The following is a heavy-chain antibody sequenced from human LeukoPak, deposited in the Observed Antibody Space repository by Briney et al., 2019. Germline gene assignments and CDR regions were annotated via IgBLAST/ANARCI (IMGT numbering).Heavy chain of an antibody. D-gene: IGHD3-22*01. CDR1: GGSISSYY. CDR2: IYYSGST. CDR3: ARVHYDSSGYNFDY. J-gene: IGHJ4*02. V-gene: IGHV4-59*01. Sequence: PSETLSLTCTVSGGSISSYYWSWIRQPPGKGLEWFGYIYYSGSTNYNPSLKSRVTISVDTSKNQFSLKLSSVTAADTAVYYCARVHYDSSGYNFDYWGQGTLVTVSS.